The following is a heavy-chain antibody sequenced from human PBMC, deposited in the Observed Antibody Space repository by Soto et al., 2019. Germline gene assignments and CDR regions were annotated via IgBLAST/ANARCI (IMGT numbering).Heavy chain of an antibody. D-gene: IGHD1-26*01. CDR3: AKDRVAQFSGSYFDY. V-gene: IGHV3-30*18. CDR2: ISYDGSNK. CDR1: GFTFSSYG. Sequence: PVGSLRLSCAASGFTFSSYGMHWVSQAPGKGLEWVAVISYDGSNKYYADSVKGRFTISRDNSKNTLYLQMNSLRAEDTAVYYCAKDRVAQFSGSYFDYWGQGTLVTVSS. J-gene: IGHJ4*02.